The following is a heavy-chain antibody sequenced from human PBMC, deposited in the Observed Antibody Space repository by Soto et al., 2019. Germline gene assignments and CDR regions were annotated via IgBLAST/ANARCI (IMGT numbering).Heavy chain of an antibody. D-gene: IGHD6-13*01. J-gene: IGHJ6*02. CDR2: IYYSGST. CDR1: GGSISSGDYY. CDR3: ARGQLAAGAYYYGMDV. Sequence: SETLSLTCTVSGGSISSGDYYWSCIRQPPGKGLEWIGYIYYSGSTYYNPSLKSRVTISVDTSKNQFSLKLSSVTAADTAVYYCARGQLAAGAYYYGMDVWGQGTTVTVSS. V-gene: IGHV4-30-4*01.